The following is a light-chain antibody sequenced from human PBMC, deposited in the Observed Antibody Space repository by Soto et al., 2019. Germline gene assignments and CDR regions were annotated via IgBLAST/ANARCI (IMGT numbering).Light chain of an antibody. CDR3: ATWDDNLNGVL. Sequence: QPVLPQPPSLSGTPGQRVTISCSGNSSNIGYNYVSWYQQLPGTAPKLLIYSSNQRPSGVPDRFSASKSGTSASLAISGLRSDDEADYYCATWDDNLNGVLFGGGTKVTVL. V-gene: IGLV1-47*02. CDR1: SSNIGYNY. CDR2: SSN. J-gene: IGLJ2*01.